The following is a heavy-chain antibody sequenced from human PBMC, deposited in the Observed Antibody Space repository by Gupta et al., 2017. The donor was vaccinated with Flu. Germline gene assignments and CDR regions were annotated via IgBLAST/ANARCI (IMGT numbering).Heavy chain of an antibody. CDR3: AKGSSGGIAAAGNDWFDP. J-gene: IGHJ5*02. V-gene: IGHV3-43D*04. CDR1: GFTFDDSA. Sequence: EVQLVESGGVVVQPGGSLRLSCAASGFTFDDSAMHWVRQPPGKGLEWVSLISWDGGSTYYADSVKGRFTISRDNSKNSLYLQMNSLRAEDTALYYCAKGSSGGIAAAGNDWFDPWGQGTLVTVSS. D-gene: IGHD6-13*01. CDR2: ISWDGGST.